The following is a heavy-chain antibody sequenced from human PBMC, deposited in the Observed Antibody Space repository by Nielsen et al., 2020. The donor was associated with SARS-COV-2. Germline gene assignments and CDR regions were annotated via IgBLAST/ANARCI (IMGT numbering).Heavy chain of an antibody. CDR3: ARGGQGKKGSSSWSPHLISLNNWFDP. D-gene: IGHD6-13*01. Sequence: WVRQAPGQGLEWMGGIIPIFGTANYAQKFQGRVTITADESTSPAYMELSSLRSEDTAVYYCARGGQGKKGSSSWSPHLISLNNWFDPWGQGTLVTVSS. J-gene: IGHJ5*02. CDR2: IIPIFGTA. V-gene: IGHV1-69*01.